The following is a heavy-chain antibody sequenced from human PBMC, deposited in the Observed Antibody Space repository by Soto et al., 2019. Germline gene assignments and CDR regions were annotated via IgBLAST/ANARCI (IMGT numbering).Heavy chain of an antibody. Sequence: QVQLQESGPGLVKPSETLSLTCRISGGSISSYYWNWIRQAPGEGLEWIGFISCSGSTNYNPALTSRVTISVDTSKDQISLRLNSVTAADTAVYYCASVQSTSWGYYYAVDVWGQGTTVTVSS. CDR3: ASVQSTSWGYYYAVDV. J-gene: IGHJ6*01. CDR2: ISCSGST. V-gene: IGHV4-59*01. CDR1: GGSISSYY. D-gene: IGHD2-2*01.